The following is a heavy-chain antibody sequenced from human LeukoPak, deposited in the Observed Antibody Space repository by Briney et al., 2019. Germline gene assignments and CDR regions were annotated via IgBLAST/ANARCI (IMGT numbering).Heavy chain of an antibody. V-gene: IGHV3-21*01. J-gene: IGHJ3*02. Sequence: PGGSLRLSCAASGFTFSSYSMNWVRQAPGKGLEWVSSISSSGSYIYYADSVKGRFTISRDNAKNSLYLQMNSLRAEDTAVYYCAREDGFSGAFDIWGQGTMVTVSS. CDR1: GFTFSSYS. D-gene: IGHD3-3*02. CDR2: ISSSGSYI. CDR3: AREDGFSGAFDI.